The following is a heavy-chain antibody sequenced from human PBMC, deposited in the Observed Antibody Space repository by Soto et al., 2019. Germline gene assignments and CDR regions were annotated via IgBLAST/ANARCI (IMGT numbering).Heavy chain of an antibody. CDR2: ISAHNGNT. J-gene: IGHJ4*02. V-gene: IGHV1-18*01. D-gene: IGHD6-6*01. CDR3: ARGRDGDY. CDR1: GYAFTTYG. Sequence: QVHLVQSGAEVKKPGASVKVSCKGSGYAFTTYGITWVRQAPGQGLEWMGWISAHNGNTNYAQKLQGRVTVTRDTATSTAYMELRSLRSEDTAVYYCARGRDGDYWGQGAVVTVSS.